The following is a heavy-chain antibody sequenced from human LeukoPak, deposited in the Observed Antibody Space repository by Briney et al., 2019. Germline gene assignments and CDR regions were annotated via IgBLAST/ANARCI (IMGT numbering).Heavy chain of an antibody. CDR3: ARRGSSGYYYIFDS. J-gene: IGHJ4*02. D-gene: IGHD3-22*01. CDR1: GYRFTDFW. CDR2: TYPGDSDT. Sequence: GESLQISCKASGYRFTDFWIGWVRQMPGKGLEWMGITYPGDSDTRYSPSFEGQVTISADKSITTAYLQWSSPKASDSAMYYCARRGSSGYYYIFDSWGQGALVTVSS. V-gene: IGHV5-51*01.